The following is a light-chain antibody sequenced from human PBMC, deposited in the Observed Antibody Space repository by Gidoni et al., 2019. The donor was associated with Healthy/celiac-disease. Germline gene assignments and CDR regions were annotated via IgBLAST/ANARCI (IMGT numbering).Light chain of an antibody. V-gene: IGKV3-11*01. J-gene: IGKJ4*01. Sequence: EIVLTQSPATLSLSPGERATLSCRASQSVSSYLAWYQQKPGQAPRLLIYDASNRATGIPARFSGSGSGTDFSLTISSLEPEDFADYYCQQRSNWRGAFGGGTKVEIK. CDR2: DAS. CDR1: QSVSSY. CDR3: QQRSNWRGA.